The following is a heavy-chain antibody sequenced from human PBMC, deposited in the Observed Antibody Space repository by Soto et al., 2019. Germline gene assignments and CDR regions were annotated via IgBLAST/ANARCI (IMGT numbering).Heavy chain of an antibody. CDR2: ISQSGSS. D-gene: IGHD3-10*01. V-gene: IGHV4-34*01. J-gene: IGHJ4*02. CDR1: GESFSGHY. CDR3: TRAPMVRGVPYDYDY. Sequence: QVQLHQWGAGLLKPSETLSLTCAVDGESFSGHYWSWIRQPPGKGLEWIGEISQSGSSNYKASLKIRISISTDTLKKQFSLKLTAVTAADTAVYYLTRAPMVRGVPYDYDYWGQGTLVTVSS.